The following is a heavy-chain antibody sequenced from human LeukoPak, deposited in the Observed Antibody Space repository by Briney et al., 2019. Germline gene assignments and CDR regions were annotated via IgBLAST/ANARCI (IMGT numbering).Heavy chain of an antibody. D-gene: IGHD3-22*01. V-gene: IGHV3-30*02. J-gene: IGHJ4*02. Sequence: GGSLRLSCTASVLTFIKHGMHWVRQAPGKGLEWVAFIPYDGTNKYYADSVKGRFTISRDNSNNILSLQMSSLRAEDTALYYSVNGCDSRGYFCYFDYWGQGALVTVSS. CDR2: IPYDGTNK. CDR3: VNGCDSRGYFCYFDY. CDR1: VLTFIKHG.